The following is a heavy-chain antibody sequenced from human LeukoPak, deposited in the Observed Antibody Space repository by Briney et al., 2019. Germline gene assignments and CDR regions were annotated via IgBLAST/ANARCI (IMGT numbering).Heavy chain of an antibody. J-gene: IGHJ4*02. D-gene: IGHD2-2*01. V-gene: IGHV4-59*01. Sequence: PSETLSLTCTVSGGSISSYYWSWIRQPPGKGLEWIGYIYYSGSTNYNPSLKSRVTISVDTSKNQFSLKLSSVTAADTAVYYCARTSYQLLPYFDYWGQGTLVTVSS. CDR2: IYYSGST. CDR3: ARTSYQLLPYFDY. CDR1: GGSISSYY.